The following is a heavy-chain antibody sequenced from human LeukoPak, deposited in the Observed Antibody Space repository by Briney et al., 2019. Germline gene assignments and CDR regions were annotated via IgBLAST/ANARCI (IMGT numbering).Heavy chain of an antibody. J-gene: IGHJ6*02. D-gene: IGHD6-13*01. CDR1: GGSFSGYY. Sequence: PSETLSLTCAVYGGSFSGYYWSWIRQPPGKGLEWIGEINHSGSTNYNPSLKSRVTISVDTSKNQFSLKLSSVTAADTAVYYCAAAIAAAGTERGFYYYYGMDVWGQGTTVTVSS. CDR3: AAAIAAAGTERGFYYYYGMDV. CDR2: INHSGST. V-gene: IGHV4-34*01.